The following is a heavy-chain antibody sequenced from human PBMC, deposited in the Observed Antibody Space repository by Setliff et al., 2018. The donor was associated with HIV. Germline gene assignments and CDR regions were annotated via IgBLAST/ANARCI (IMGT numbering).Heavy chain of an antibody. CDR1: GFTLSSYS. CDR2: IGSSSSPI. D-gene: IGHD5-12*01. J-gene: IGHJ4*02. V-gene: IGHV3-48*01. Sequence: GGSLRLSCEASGFTLSSYSMNWVRQAPGKGLEWVSYIGSSSSPIYYADSVKGRFTISRDNSKNTLYLQMNSVRAEDMAVYFCAKTCSGYDWSVDYWGQGTLVTVSS. CDR3: AKTCSGYDWSVDY.